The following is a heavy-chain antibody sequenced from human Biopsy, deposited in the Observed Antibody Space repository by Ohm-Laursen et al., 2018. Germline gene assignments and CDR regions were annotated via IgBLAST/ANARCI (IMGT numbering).Heavy chain of an antibody. V-gene: IGHV1-18*01. J-gene: IGHJ4*02. CDR2: ISGYNGNT. D-gene: IGHD2-21*01. CDR3: ARVALPLYLDN. Sequence: GASVKVSCKASGYKFTSYGMSWVRQAPGQGFEWMGRISGYNGNTKYAQKFQGRVTMTTDTSTSAVYMEVRSLRSDDTAVYYCARVALPLYLDNWGQGTRVTVSS. CDR1: GYKFTSYG.